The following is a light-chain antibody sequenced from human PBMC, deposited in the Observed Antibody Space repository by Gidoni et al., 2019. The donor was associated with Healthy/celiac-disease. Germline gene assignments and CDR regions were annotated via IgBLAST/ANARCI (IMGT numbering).Light chain of an antibody. CDR2: SNN. V-gene: IGLV1-44*01. CDR3: AAWDDSLNGPV. Sequence: QSVLPQPPSASGTPGQRVTISCSGSSSNIGSNTVNWYQQLPGTAPKLLIYSNNQRPPGVPDRFSGSKSGTSASLAISGLQSEDEADYYCAAWDDSLNGPVFGGGTKLTVL. J-gene: IGLJ2*01. CDR1: SSNIGSNT.